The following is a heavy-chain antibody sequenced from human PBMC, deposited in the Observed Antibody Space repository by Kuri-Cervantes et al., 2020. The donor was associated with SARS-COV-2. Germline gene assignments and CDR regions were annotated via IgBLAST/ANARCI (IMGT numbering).Heavy chain of an antibody. D-gene: IGHD4-17*01. CDR1: GFSFSSYS. CDR3: ARGDYGDYGDY. CDR2: ISSSGSYK. Sequence: GGSLRLSCTTSGFSFSSYSMSWVRQAPERGLEWVSYISSSGSYKYYADSVKGRFTISRDNSKNTLYLQMNSLRAEDTAVYYCARGDYGDYGDYWGQGTLVTVSS. J-gene: IGHJ4*02. V-gene: IGHV3-21*01.